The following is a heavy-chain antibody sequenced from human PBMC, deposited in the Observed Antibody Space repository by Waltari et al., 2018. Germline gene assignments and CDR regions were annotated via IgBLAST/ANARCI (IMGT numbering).Heavy chain of an antibody. CDR3: ATSSDQGVDD. V-gene: IGHV3-74*01. J-gene: IGHJ1*01. CDR1: GFTFSSDW. D-gene: IGHD2-8*01. Sequence: EQLVKSGGDLVQPGGSLRLSCEVSGFTFSSDWLYWVRQAPGKGLEGVAGRNGIGRRTGYADSVRGRFTISRDYAKNTLDLQMSSLRTEDTAVYYCATSSDQGVDDWGQGTLVVVSS. CDR2: RNGIGRRT.